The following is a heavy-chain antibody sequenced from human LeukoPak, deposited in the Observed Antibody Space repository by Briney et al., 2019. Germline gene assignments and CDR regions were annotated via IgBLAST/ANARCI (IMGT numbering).Heavy chain of an antibody. CDR3: ASGYCSGGSCYEYPDAFDI. V-gene: IGHV4-59*01. J-gene: IGHJ3*02. CDR2: IYYSGST. CDR1: CGSISSYY. D-gene: IGHD2-15*01. Sequence: SGPTLVKPSETLSLTCTISCGSISSYYWSWIRQPPGKGLEWIGYIYYSGSTNYNPSPKSRVTISVDTSKNQFSLKLSSVTAADTAVYYCASGYCSGGSCYEYPDAFDIWGQGTMVTVSS.